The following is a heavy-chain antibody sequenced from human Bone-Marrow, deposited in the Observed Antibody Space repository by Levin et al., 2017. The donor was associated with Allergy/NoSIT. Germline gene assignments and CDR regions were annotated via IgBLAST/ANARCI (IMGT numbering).Heavy chain of an antibody. J-gene: IGHJ5*02. D-gene: IGHD6-13*01. CDR2: IDSGGST. CDR1: GFTVSNNY. CDR3: ARDCCTSIRYNH. Sequence: PSETLSLTCAASGFTVSNNYMSWVRQAPGKGLEWVSIIDSGGSTYYADSVKGRFTISRDNSKNTLYLQMNSLRAEDTAVYYCARDCCTSIRYNHWGQGTLVTVSS. V-gene: IGHV3-66*01.